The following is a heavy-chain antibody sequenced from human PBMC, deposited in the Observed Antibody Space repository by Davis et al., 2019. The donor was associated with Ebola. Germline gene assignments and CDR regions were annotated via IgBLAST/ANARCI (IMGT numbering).Heavy chain of an antibody. J-gene: IGHJ6*02. D-gene: IGHD2-8*02. CDR3: AKDLFWWSASDV. CDR1: GISLKSCA. Sequence: PGGSLRLSCVVSGISLKSCAMSWVRQAPGKGLEWVSGIGSDGSTHYAGSVRGRFTISRDDSKNTLFLQMNSLRGEDTAVYYCAKDLFWWSASDVWGQGTTVVVS. V-gene: IGHV3-23*01. CDR2: IGSDGST.